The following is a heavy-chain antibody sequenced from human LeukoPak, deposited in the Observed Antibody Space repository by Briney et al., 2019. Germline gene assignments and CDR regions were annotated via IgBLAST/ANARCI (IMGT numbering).Heavy chain of an antibody. V-gene: IGHV3-21*01. D-gene: IGHD4-17*01. CDR1: RFTFISDS. CDR2: ISMSSSYI. J-gene: IGHJ6*02. CDR3: ARSGGDYGDFPGLYYYYGMDV. Sequence: GGSLRLSCAPSRFTFISDSTNWVRQAPGKGLECVSSISMSSSYIYYADSVKSAFTISRDTTKKSLYLQMNTLRAEDTAVYYCARSGGDYGDFPGLYYYYGMDVWGQGTTVTVSS.